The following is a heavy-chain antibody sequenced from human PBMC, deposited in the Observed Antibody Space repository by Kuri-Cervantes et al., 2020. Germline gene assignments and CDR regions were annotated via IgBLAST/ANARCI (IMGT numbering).Heavy chain of an antibody. CDR3: TYYYDSSGSFDY. D-gene: IGHD3-22*01. Sequence: GGSLRLSCTASGFTFSSYGMHWVRQAPGKGLAWVAVISYDGSNKYYSDSVKGRFTISRDNAKNSLYLQMNSLRDEDTAAYYCTYYYDSSGSFDYWGQGTLVTVSS. CDR1: GFTFSSYG. J-gene: IGHJ4*02. V-gene: IGHV3-33*05. CDR2: ISYDGSNK.